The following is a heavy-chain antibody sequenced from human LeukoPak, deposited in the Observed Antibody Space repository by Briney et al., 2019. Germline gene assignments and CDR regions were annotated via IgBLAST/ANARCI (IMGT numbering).Heavy chain of an antibody. J-gene: IGHJ6*03. Sequence: PSETLSLTCTVSGDSVTTTNFYWGWIRQAPGKGLEWIVRLDYGVNTYYKPSLKSRVTISVDTSLNQFSLILTSVTAADTGVYYCARLRVQQLASSYYMDVWGKGTTVNVSS. D-gene: IGHD6-13*01. CDR3: ARLRVQQLASSYYMDV. V-gene: IGHV4-39*01. CDR1: GDSVTTTNFY. CDR2: LDYGVNT.